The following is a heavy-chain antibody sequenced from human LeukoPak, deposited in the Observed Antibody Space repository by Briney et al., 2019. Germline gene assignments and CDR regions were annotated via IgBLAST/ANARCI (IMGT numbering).Heavy chain of an antibody. CDR3: AAENGGRVVGDDPFDI. Sequence: GGSLRPSCAASGFTSNNYAINWVRQAPGKGPEWVSGISVYSEKIKYADSVKGRFTISKDNSKNTVDLQMSSLRVDDTAVYYCAAENGGRVVGDDPFDIWGQGTMVTVSA. D-gene: IGHD3-22*01. CDR1: GFTSNNYA. J-gene: IGHJ3*02. V-gene: IGHV3-23*01. CDR2: ISVYSEKI.